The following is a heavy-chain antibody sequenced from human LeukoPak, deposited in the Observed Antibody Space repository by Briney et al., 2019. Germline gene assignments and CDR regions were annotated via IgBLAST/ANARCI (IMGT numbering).Heavy chain of an antibody. D-gene: IGHD3-10*01. CDR2: IKQDGSEK. V-gene: IGHV3-7*01. J-gene: IGHJ6*03. CDR1: GFTFSSYW. Sequence: GGSLRLSCAASGFTFSSYWMSWVRQAPGKGLEWVANIKQDGSEKYYVDSVKGRFTISRDNAKNSLYLQMNSLRAEDTAVYYCAKVIRPYGSGSSGYCYMDVWGKGTTVTISS. CDR3: AKVIRPYGSGSSGYCYMDV.